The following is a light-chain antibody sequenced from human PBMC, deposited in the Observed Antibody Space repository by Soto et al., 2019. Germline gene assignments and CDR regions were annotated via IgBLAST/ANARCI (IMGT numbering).Light chain of an antibody. V-gene: IGKV3-11*01. J-gene: IGKJ4*01. CDR1: QSVSGS. CDR3: QQRSNWPPALT. CDR2: DTS. Sequence: ELVLTQSPATLSLSPGDRATLSCRASQSVSGSLAWYQQKPGQAPRLLIYDTSNRATGIPARFSGSGSGPGFTLTISSLEPEDFAVYYCQQRSNWPPALTFGGGTKVQIK.